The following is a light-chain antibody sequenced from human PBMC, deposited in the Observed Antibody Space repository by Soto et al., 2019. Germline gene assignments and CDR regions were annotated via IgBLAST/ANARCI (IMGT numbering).Light chain of an antibody. Sequence: QFVLTQPHSTSGTPGLRVTISCSGSSSNIGTSSVHWFQQLPGTAPKLLISTTNQRPSGVPERFSGSKSGTSASLAISGLQSEDEADYYCAAWDDSLNGHVFGTGTKVTVL. CDR1: SSNIGTSS. CDR2: TTN. J-gene: IGLJ1*01. V-gene: IGLV1-44*01. CDR3: AAWDDSLNGHV.